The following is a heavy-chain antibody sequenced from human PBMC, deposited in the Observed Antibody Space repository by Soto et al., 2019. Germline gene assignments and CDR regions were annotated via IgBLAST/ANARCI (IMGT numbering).Heavy chain of an antibody. D-gene: IGHD4-17*01. Sequence: QLQLVQSGGEVKKPGASVKVSCKASGYTFSSYGISWVRQAPGQGLEWLGWFNTYTGNTYYAQDFRGRVTLTTDTSTSTAYMELRSLRSDDTAVYYCARDGGSVTIFFDFWGQGTLVTVSP. CDR2: FNTYTGNT. V-gene: IGHV1-18*01. CDR1: GYTFSSYG. J-gene: IGHJ4*02. CDR3: ARDGGSVTIFFDF.